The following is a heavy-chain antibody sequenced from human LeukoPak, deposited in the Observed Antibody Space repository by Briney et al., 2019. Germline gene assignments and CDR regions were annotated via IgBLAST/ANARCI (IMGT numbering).Heavy chain of an antibody. CDR1: GGSISSYY. Sequence: SETLSLTCTVSGGSISSYYWSWIRQPAGKGLEWIGHIYTSGSTNYNPSLKSRVTMSVDTSKNQFSLKLSSVTAADTAVYYCARVGMATIRNYYYYYMDVWGKGTTVTISS. V-gene: IGHV4-4*07. CDR2: IYTSGST. J-gene: IGHJ6*03. CDR3: ARVGMATIRNYYYYYMDV. D-gene: IGHD5-24*01.